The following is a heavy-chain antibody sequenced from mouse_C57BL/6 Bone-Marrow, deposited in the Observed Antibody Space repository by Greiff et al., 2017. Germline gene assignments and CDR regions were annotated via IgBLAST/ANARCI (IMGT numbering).Heavy chain of an antibody. CDR1: GYTFTDYY. CDR3: ASDYYGSSYLWYFDV. D-gene: IGHD1-1*01. Sequence: EVQLQQSGPELVKPGASVKISCKASGYTFTDYYMNWVKQSHGKSLEWIGDINPNNGGTSYNQKFKGKATLTVDKSSSTAYMELRSLTSEDSAVYYCASDYYGSSYLWYFDVWGTGTTVTVSS. CDR2: INPNNGGT. J-gene: IGHJ1*03. V-gene: IGHV1-26*01.